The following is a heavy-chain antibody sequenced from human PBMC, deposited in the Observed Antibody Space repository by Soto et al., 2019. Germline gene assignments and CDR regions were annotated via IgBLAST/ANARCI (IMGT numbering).Heavy chain of an antibody. Sequence: GGSLRLSCAASGFTFTRYSINWVRQAPGKGLEWVSSISSTTNYIYYGDSMKGRFTISRDNAKNSLYLEMNSLRAEDTAVYYCARESEDLTSNFDYWGQGTLVTVSS. V-gene: IGHV3-21*06. CDR2: ISSTTNYI. CDR1: GFTFTRYS. J-gene: IGHJ4*02. CDR3: ARESEDLTSNFDY.